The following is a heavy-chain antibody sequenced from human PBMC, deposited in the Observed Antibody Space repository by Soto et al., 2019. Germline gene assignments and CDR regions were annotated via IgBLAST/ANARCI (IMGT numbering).Heavy chain of an antibody. Sequence: SETLSLTCTVSGGSVSSVGYYWSWIRQHPGKGLEWIGYITYSGNTYYNPSLESRVTMSADTSKNQFSLKLSSVTAADTAVYFCVRGGSCTNGVCSVFDYWGQGTLVTVSS. J-gene: IGHJ4*02. CDR1: GGSVSSVGYY. V-gene: IGHV4-31*03. CDR2: ITYSGNT. CDR3: VRGGSCTNGVCSVFDY. D-gene: IGHD2-8*01.